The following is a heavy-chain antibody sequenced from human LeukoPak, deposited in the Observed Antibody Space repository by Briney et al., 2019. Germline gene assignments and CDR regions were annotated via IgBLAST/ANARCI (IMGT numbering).Heavy chain of an antibody. CDR2: INPIFGTA. CDR1: GYTFTGYY. V-gene: IGHV1-69*13. Sequence: ASVKVSCKASGYTFTGYYMHWVRQAPGQGLEWMGRINPIFGTANYAQKFQGRVTITADESTSTAYMELSSLRSEDTAVYYCARGYPEDIVVVPAAKFYFDYWGQGTLVTVSS. D-gene: IGHD2-2*01. J-gene: IGHJ4*02. CDR3: ARGYPEDIVVVPAAKFYFDY.